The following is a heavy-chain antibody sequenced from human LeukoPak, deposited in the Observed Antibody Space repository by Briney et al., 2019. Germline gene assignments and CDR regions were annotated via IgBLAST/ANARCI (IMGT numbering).Heavy chain of an antibody. D-gene: IGHD6-13*01. CDR2: VSITGGST. V-gene: IGHV3-23*01. J-gene: IGHJ5*02. Sequence: GGSLRLSCAASGFTFSGYAMNGVRPAPGKGLEWVSPVSITGGSTYYADSVKGRFTISRDNSNNMLYLQINSLRAEDTALYYCAKGGSSWSRNWFDPWGQGTLVTVSS. CDR1: GFTFSGYA. CDR3: AKGGSSWSRNWFDP.